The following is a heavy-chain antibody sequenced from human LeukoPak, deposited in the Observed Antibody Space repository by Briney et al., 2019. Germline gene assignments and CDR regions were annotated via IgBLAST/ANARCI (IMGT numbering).Heavy chain of an antibody. CDR1: GGSINSYY. CDR2: IYYSGTT. CDR3: ARAALNYSHGMDV. J-gene: IGHJ6*02. D-gene: IGHD2-15*01. Sequence: SETLSLTCTVSGGSINSYYWNWIRQPPGKGLEWIGYIYYSGTTNFNPSLKSRVTISVDTSKNQFSLKLGSVTAADTAVYYCARAALNYSHGMDVWGQGTTVTVSS. V-gene: IGHV4-59*01.